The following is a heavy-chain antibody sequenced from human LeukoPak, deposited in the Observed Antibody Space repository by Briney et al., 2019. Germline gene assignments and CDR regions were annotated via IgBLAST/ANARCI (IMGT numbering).Heavy chain of an antibody. V-gene: IGHV1-69*13. J-gene: IGHJ6*03. CDR1: GGTFSSYA. D-gene: IGHD1/OR15-1a*01. Sequence: EASVKVSCKASGGTFSSYAISWVRQAPGQGLEWMGGIIPIFGTANYAQKFQGRVTITADESTSTAYMELSSLRSEDTAVYYCARDRVVNNHCYYMDVWGKGTTVTVSS. CDR3: ARDRVVNNHCYYMDV. CDR2: IIPIFGTA.